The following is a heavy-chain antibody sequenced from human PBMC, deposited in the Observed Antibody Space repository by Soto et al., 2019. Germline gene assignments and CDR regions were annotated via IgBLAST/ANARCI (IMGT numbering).Heavy chain of an antibody. Sequence: SVKVSCKASGGTFSSYTISWVRQAPGQGLEWMGRIIPILGIANYAQKFQGRVTITRDTSASTAYMELSSLRSEDTAVYYCARDLGGWPDYPGQGTLVTVSS. D-gene: IGHD2-15*01. CDR2: IIPILGIA. CDR1: GGTFSSYT. CDR3: ARDLGGWPDY. J-gene: IGHJ4*02. V-gene: IGHV1-69*04.